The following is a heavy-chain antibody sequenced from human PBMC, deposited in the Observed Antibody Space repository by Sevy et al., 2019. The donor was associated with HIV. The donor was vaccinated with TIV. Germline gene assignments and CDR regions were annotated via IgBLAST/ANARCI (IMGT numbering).Heavy chain of an antibody. CDR3: TREGSTSCYAHPCFNNVIETRTTPREYGMDV. J-gene: IGHJ6*02. D-gene: IGHD2-2*01. V-gene: IGHV3-49*03. CDR2: IRSKAYGGTT. Sequence: GGSLRLSCTASGFTFGDYAMSWFRQAPGKGLEWVGFIRSKAYGGTTEYAASVKGRFTISRDDSKSIAYLQMNSLKTEDTAVYYCTREGSTSCYAHPCFNNVIETRTTPREYGMDVWGQGTTVTVSS. CDR1: GFTFGDYA.